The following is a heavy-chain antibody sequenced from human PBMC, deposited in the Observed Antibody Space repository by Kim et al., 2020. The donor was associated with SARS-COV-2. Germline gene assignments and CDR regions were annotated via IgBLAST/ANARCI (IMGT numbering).Heavy chain of an antibody. V-gene: IGHV3-23*01. D-gene: IGHD5-12*01. CDR3: AKGGWLRQFDY. J-gene: IGHJ4*02. Sequence: YYTAAWKGRFTISRDNSKNTLYQQMNSLSAEDTAVYYCAKGGWLRQFDYWGQGTLVTVSS.